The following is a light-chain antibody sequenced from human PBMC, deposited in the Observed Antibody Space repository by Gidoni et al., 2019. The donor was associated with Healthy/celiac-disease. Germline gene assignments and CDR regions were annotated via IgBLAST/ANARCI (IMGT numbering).Light chain of an antibody. CDR1: QSISSC. Sequence: DIHMTQSPSTLSASVGDRVTITCRAIQSISSCLAWYQQKPWKAPKLLIYKAPSLESGVPSRFSGSGSGTEFTLTISRLQPDDFETYYCQQYNSYPTFGQGTKVEIK. J-gene: IGKJ1*01. CDR3: QQYNSYPT. CDR2: KAP. V-gene: IGKV1-5*03.